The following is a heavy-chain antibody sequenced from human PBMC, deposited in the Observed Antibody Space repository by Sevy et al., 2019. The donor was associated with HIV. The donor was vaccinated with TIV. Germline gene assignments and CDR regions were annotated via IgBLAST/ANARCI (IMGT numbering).Heavy chain of an antibody. J-gene: IGHJ4*02. CDR1: GYTFTSYG. CDR3: AIIYDSSGFQLYFGY. V-gene: IGHV1-18*04. CDR2: ISAYNGNT. Sequence: ASVKVSCKASGYTFTSYGISWVRQAPGQGLEWMGWISAYNGNTNYAQKLQGRDNMTTDTSMSTAYMELTGLRFDDTAVYYCAIIYDSSGFQLYFGYWGQGTLVTVSS. D-gene: IGHD3-22*01.